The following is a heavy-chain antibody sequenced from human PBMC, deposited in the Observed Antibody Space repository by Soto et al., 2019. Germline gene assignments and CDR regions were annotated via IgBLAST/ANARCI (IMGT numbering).Heavy chain of an antibody. D-gene: IGHD3-3*01. J-gene: IGHJ6*02. CDR2: IIPILGIA. Sequence: SVKVSCKASGGTFSSYTISWVRQAPGQGLEWMGRIIPILGIANYAQKFQGRVTITADKSTSTAYMELNSLRAEDTAVYYCAKTGTIFGVVITHSPYYYGMDVWGQGTTVTVSS. V-gene: IGHV1-69*02. CDR3: AKTGTIFGVVITHSPYYYGMDV. CDR1: GGTFSSYT.